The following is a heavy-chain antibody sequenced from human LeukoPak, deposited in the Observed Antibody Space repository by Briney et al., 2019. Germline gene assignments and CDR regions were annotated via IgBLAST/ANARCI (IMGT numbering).Heavy chain of an antibody. Sequence: PSVTLSLTSTGSGCTISSYYWSWIRQAPGKGLVWIGYIYYSGSTNYNPSLKSLITISVATTNNAFSLQIRLVTAADTAVYCCTRHRDYYGSGSYFDYWGQGTLVTVSS. CDR1: GCTISSYY. V-gene: IGHV4-59*08. CDR3: TRHRDYYGSGSYFDY. J-gene: IGHJ4*02. D-gene: IGHD3-10*01. CDR2: IYYSGST.